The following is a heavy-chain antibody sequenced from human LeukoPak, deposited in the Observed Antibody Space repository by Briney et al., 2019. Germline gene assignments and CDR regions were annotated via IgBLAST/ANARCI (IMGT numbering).Heavy chain of an antibody. J-gene: IGHJ4*02. V-gene: IGHV4-34*01. Sequence: SETLSLTCAVYGGSFSGYYWSWIRQPPGKGLEWIGEINHSGSTNYNPSLKSRVTISVDTSKNQFSLKLSSVTAADTAVYYCASAGIQLWSSDFWGQGTLVTVSS. D-gene: IGHD5-18*01. CDR1: GGSFSGYY. CDR3: ASAGIQLWSSDF. CDR2: INHSGST.